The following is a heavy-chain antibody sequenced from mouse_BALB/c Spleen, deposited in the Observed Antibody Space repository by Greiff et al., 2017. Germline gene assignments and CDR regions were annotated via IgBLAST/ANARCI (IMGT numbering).Heavy chain of an antibody. D-gene: IGHD1-1*01. CDR1: GFTFSDYY. Sequence: EVHLVESGGGLVKPGGSLKLSCAASGFTFSDYYMYWVRQTPEKRLEWVATISDGGSYTYYPDSVKGRFTISRDNAKNNLYLQMSSLKSEDTAMYYWARDAYYYGSSYRFAYWGQGTLVTVSA. CDR3: ARDAYYYGSSYRFAY. J-gene: IGHJ3*01. V-gene: IGHV5-4*02. CDR2: ISDGGSYT.